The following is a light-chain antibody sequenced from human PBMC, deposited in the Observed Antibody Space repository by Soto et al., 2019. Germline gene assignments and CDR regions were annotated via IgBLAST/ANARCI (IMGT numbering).Light chain of an antibody. V-gene: IGKV1-5*01. CDR1: QTISSW. CDR3: QQYKTYWT. Sequence: DIQMTQSPSTLSASLGDRVTITCRASQTISSWLSWYQQKPGKAPKALIYDASSLESGVPSRFSGSGSGTQFTLTISSLQPDDFATYYCQQYKTYWTFGQGTKVDI. CDR2: DAS. J-gene: IGKJ1*01.